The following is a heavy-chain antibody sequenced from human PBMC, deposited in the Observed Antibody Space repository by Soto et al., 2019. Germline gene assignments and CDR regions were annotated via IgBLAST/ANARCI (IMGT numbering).Heavy chain of an antibody. Sequence: QEQLVQSGGEVKKPGASVRVSCKASGYTFTKYGITWVRQAPGQGLEWMGWIGVYNGKTNYARKLQGRVIMTADTSASTAYLELSSLRSDDPAVYYCSRARYCTSPSCYNHYYYGMDIWGHGTTVSVSS. CDR3: SRARYCTSPSCYNHYYYGMDI. CDR2: IGVYNGKT. J-gene: IGHJ6*01. CDR1: GYTFTKYG. V-gene: IGHV1-18*04. D-gene: IGHD2-2*02.